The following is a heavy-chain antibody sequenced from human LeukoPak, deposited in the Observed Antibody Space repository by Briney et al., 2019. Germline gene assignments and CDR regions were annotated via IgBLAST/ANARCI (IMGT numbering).Heavy chain of an antibody. CDR1: GFTFSSYD. V-gene: IGHV3-13*01. J-gene: IGHJ4*02. CDR3: ARVAKSGRSYYFDY. Sequence: PGGSLRLSCAASGFTFSSYDMHWVRQATEKGLEWVSAIDTAGDTYYQGSVKGRFAISRENAKNSLYLQMNSLRAGDTAVYYCARVAKSGRSYYFDYWGQGTLVTASS. D-gene: IGHD3-3*01. CDR2: IDTAGDT.